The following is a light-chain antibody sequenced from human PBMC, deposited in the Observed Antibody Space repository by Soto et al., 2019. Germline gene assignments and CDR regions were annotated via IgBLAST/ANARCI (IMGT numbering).Light chain of an antibody. CDR1: QSISDY. CDR2: DAS. J-gene: IGKJ4*01. CDR3: QHRSNLPLT. Sequence: EIVLTQSPATLSLSPGETAALSCRASQSISDYLAWYQQKPGQAPRLLIYDASNRATGVPGRFGGSGSGTDFTLTISRLEPEDFAVYFCQHRSNLPLTFGGGTKVDLK. V-gene: IGKV3-11*01.